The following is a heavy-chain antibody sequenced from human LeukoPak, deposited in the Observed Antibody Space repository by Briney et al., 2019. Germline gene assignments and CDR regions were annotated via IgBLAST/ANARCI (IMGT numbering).Heavy chain of an antibody. V-gene: IGHV3-23*01. J-gene: IGHJ4*02. CDR2: ISGSGGST. CDR3: AKCDDYGGYVGGGVDY. CDR1: GFTFSSYA. D-gene: IGHD4-17*01. Sequence: GGSLRLSCAASGFTFSSYAMSWVRQAPGKGLEWVSAISGSGGSTYYADSVKGRFTISRDNSKNTLYLQMNSLRAEDTAVYYCAKCDDYGGYVGGGVDYWGQGTLVTVSS.